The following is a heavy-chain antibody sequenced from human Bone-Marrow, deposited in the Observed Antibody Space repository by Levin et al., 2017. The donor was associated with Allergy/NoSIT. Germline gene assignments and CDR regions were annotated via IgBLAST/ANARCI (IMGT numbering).Heavy chain of an antibody. CDR1: DASIRNYY. CDR3: ARVPYYHVLTGYFLGAFDI. D-gene: IGHD3-9*01. V-gene: IGHV4-59*01. J-gene: IGHJ3*02. Sequence: ESLKISCTVSDASIRNYYWSWIRQPPGKGLEWIGNIFYSGSTNYNPSLKSRVTISLDTSKSQFSLELSSVTAADTAVYYCARVPYYHVLTGYFLGAFDIWGQGTMVTVSS. CDR2: IFYSGST.